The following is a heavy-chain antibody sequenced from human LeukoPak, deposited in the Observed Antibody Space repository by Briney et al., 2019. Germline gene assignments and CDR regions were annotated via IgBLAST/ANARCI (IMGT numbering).Heavy chain of an antibody. CDR1: GGSVTSTNW. CDR2: VHSDRRT. V-gene: IGHV4-4*02. CDR3: AREGGFYRPLDY. D-gene: IGHD3-3*01. Sequence: SETLSLTCGLSGGSVTSTNWWTWVRQPPGKGLEGIVEVHSDRRTNYNPSLKSRLTMSVDMSENHISLKLTSVTAADTAVYYCAREGGFYRPLDYSGQGTLVTVSS. J-gene: IGHJ4*02.